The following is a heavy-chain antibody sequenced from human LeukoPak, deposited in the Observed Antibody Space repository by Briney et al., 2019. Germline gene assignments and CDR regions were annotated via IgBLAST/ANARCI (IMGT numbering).Heavy chain of an antibody. D-gene: IGHD3-3*01. V-gene: IGHV3-49*04. CDR1: GFTFGDYA. CDR2: IRSKAYGGTT. CDR3: TRVKEDDSQLYYYYYYYMDV. Sequence: PGRSLRLSCTASGFTFGDYAMSWVRQAPGKGLEWVGFIRSKAYGGTTEYAASVKGRFTISRDDSKSIAYLQMNSLKTEDTAVYYCTRVKEDDSQLYYYYYYYMDVWGKGTTVTISS. J-gene: IGHJ6*03.